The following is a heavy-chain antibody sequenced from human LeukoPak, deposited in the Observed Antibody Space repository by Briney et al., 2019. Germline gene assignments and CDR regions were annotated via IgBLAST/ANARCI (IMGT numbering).Heavy chain of an antibody. D-gene: IGHD6-6*01. CDR1: GGTFSSYT. Sequence: ASVKVSCKASGGTFSSYTITWVRQAPGQGLEWMGRIIPILGIANYAQEFQGRVTITADKSTSTAYMELSSLRSEDTAVYYCARETIAARPDWFDPWGQGTLVTVSS. V-gene: IGHV1-69*04. CDR2: IIPILGIA. J-gene: IGHJ5*02. CDR3: ARETIAARPDWFDP.